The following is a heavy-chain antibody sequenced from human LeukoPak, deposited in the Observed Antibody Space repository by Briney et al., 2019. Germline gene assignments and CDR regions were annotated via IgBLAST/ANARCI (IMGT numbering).Heavy chain of an antibody. CDR1: GGSISSGGHY. V-gene: IGHV4-30-2*01. Sequence: SETLSLTCTVSGGSISSGGHYWSWIRQPPGKGLEWIGYIYHSGSTYYNPSLKSRVTISVDRSKNQFSLKLSSVTAADTAVYYCARDSPPFDYWGQGTLVTVSS. J-gene: IGHJ4*02. CDR2: IYHSGST. CDR3: ARDSPPFDY.